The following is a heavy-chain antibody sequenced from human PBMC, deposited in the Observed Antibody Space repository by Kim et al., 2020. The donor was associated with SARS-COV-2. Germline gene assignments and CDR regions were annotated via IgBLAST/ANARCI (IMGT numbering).Heavy chain of an antibody. CDR1: GFTFSSYA. J-gene: IGHJ4*02. V-gene: IGHV3-30*04. CDR3: ARDFAPDSPHALTMIALPLDY. Sequence: GGSLRLSCAASGFTFSSYAMHWVRQAPGKGLEWVAVISYDGSNKYYADSVKGRFTISRDNSKNTLYLQMNSLRAEDTAVYYCARDFAPDSPHALTMIALPLDYWGQGTLVTVSS. CDR2: ISYDGSNK. D-gene: IGHD3-22*01.